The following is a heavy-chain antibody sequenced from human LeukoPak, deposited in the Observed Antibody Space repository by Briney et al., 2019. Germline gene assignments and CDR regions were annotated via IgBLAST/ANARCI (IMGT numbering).Heavy chain of an antibody. CDR1: GFTFSSAW. CDR3: ARDRGEHWFDP. CDR2: ISGSGDRT. Sequence: GGPLRLSCTASGFTFSSAWMTWVRQAPGKGLEWVSAISGSGDRTYNADSVKGRFTISRDNSKDTLYLQMNSLRAEDTAIYYCARDRGEHWFDPWGQGTLVTVSS. V-gene: IGHV3-23*01. D-gene: IGHD1-1*01. J-gene: IGHJ5*02.